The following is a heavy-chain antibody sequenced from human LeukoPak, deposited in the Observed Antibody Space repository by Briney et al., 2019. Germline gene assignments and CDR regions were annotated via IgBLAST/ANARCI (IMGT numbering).Heavy chain of an antibody. CDR2: IYYSGST. Sequence: SETLSLTCTVSGGSISSGDYYWSWIRQPPGKGLEWIGYIYYSGSTYYNPSLKSRVTISVDTSKNQFSLKLSSVTAADTAVYYCTYYDFWSGPFSGWGQGTLVTVSS. J-gene: IGHJ4*02. V-gene: IGHV4-30-4*01. CDR1: GGSISSGDYY. CDR3: TYYDFWSGPFSG. D-gene: IGHD3-3*01.